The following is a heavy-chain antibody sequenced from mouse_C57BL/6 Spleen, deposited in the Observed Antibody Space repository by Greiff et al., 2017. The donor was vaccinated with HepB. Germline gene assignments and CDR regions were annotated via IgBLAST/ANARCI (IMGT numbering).Heavy chain of an antibody. CDR1: GYTFTDYN. CDR2: INPNNGGT. CDR3: AEFTTVVATKGY. D-gene: IGHD1-1*01. V-gene: IGHV1-22*01. Sequence: EVKLQQSGPELVKPGASVKMSCKASGYTFTDYNMHWVKQSHGKSLEWIGYINPNNGGTSYNQKFKGKATLTVNKSSSTAYMELRSLTSEDSAVYYCAEFTTVVATKGYWGQGTTLTVSS. J-gene: IGHJ2*01.